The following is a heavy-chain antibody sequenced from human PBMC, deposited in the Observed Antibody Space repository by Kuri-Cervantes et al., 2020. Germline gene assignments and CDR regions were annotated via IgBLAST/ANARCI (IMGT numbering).Heavy chain of an antibody. CDR1: GGSISGYY. CDR2: IYSSGST. V-gene: IGHV4-4*07. J-gene: IGHJ6*03. CDR3: ARALWVPHYYYYMDV. Sequence: SETLSLTCTVSGGSISGYYWSWIRQPAGKGLEWIGRIYSSGSTSYNPSLKSRVNISVDKSKKQFSLKLSSVTAADTAVYYCARALWVPHYYYYMDVWGKGTTGTVSS. D-gene: IGHD5-18*01.